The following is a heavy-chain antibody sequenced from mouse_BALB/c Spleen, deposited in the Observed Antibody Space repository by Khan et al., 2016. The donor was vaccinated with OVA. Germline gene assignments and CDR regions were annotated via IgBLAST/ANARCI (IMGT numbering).Heavy chain of an antibody. Sequence: EVQLQESGPGLVKPSQSLSLTCTVTGYSITSGYGWNWIRQFPGNKLEWMGYISYSGSTNYNPSLKSRISITLDTSKNQFFLQLNSVTTDDTATYYCARTARIKYWGQGTTLTVSS. CDR1: GYSITSGYG. CDR2: ISYSGST. V-gene: IGHV3-2*02. J-gene: IGHJ2*01. D-gene: IGHD1-2*01. CDR3: ARTARIKY.